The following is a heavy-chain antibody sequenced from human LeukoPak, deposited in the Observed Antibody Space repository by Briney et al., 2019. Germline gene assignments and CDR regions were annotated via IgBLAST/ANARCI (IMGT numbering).Heavy chain of an antibody. CDR1: GFTFSSYG. V-gene: IGHV3-33*06. CDR2: IWYDGSNK. D-gene: IGHD1-26*01. Sequence: PGGSLRLSCAASGFTFSSYGMHWVRQAPGKGLEWVAVIWYDGSNKYYADSVKGRFTIPRDNSKNTLYLQMNSLRAEDTAVYYCAKEGQVRGSYLYYFDYWGQGTLVTVSS. J-gene: IGHJ4*02. CDR3: AKEGQVRGSYLYYFDY.